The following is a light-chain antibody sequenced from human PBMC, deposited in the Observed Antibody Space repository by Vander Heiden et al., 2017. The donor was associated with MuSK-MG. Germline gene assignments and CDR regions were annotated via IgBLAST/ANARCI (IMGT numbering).Light chain of an antibody. CDR1: QSVSSY. CDR3: QQLNNWPLLT. CDR2: DAS. V-gene: IGKV3-11*01. J-gene: IGKJ4*01. Sequence: EIVLTQSPVTLSLSPGERATLSCRASQSVSSYLAWYQHKPGQAPRLLIYDASNRVTGIPARFSGSGSGTDFTLTISSLEPEDFAVYYCQQLNNWPLLTFGGGTKVEIK.